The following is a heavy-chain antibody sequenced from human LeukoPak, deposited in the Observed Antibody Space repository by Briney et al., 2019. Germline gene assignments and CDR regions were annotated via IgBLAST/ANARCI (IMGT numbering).Heavy chain of an antibody. CDR1: GGSFSGYY. CDR3: AITTPDAFDI. D-gene: IGHD2-15*01. V-gene: IGHV4-34*01. J-gene: IGHJ3*02. Sequence: PSETLSLTCAVYGGSFSGYYWSWIRQPPGKGLEWIGEINHSGSTNYNPSLKSRVTISVDTSKNQFPLKLSSVTAADTAVYYCAITTPDAFDIWGQGTMVTVSS. CDR2: INHSGST.